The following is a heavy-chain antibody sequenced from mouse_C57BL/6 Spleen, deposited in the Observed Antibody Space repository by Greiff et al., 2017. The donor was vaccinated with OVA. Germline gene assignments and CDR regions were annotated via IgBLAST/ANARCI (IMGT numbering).Heavy chain of an antibody. J-gene: IGHJ2*01. Sequence: AAGGVDFSRYWMSWVRRAPGKGLEWIGEINPDSSTINYAPSLKDKFIISRDNAKNTLYLQMSKVRSEDTALYYCARRGWDVDYFDYWGQGTTLTVSS. V-gene: IGHV4-1*01. CDR3: ARRGWDVDYFDY. CDR1: GVDFSRYW. D-gene: IGHD4-1*01. CDR2: INPDSSTI.